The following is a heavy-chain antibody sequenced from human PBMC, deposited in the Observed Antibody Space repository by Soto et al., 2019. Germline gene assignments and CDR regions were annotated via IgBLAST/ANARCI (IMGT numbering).Heavy chain of an antibody. D-gene: IGHD5-18*01. CDR2: INPNSGGT. J-gene: IGHJ4*02. CDR3: ARDGNGGYSYGSYYFDY. CDR1: GYTFTGYY. Sequence: ASVKVSCKASGYTFTGYYMHWVRQAPGQGLEWMGWINPNSGGTNYAQKFQGWVTMTRDTSISTAYMELSRLRSDDTAVYYCARDGNGGYSYGSYYFDYWGQGTLVTVSS. V-gene: IGHV1-2*04.